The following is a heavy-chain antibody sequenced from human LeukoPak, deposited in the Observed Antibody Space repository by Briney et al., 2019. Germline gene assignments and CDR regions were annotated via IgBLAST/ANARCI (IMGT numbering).Heavy chain of an antibody. V-gene: IGHV3-23*01. J-gene: IGHJ5*02. Sequence: GSLRLSCVGSGYTFTTYGMSWVRQAPGKGLEWVSGLDNNGDNTYYADSVKGRFTISRDNAKNSLFLQMNSLRAEDTAVYYCARGFASGGGWFDPWGQGTRVTVSS. D-gene: IGHD3-10*01. CDR2: LDNNGDNT. CDR3: ARGFASGGGWFDP. CDR1: GYTFTTYG.